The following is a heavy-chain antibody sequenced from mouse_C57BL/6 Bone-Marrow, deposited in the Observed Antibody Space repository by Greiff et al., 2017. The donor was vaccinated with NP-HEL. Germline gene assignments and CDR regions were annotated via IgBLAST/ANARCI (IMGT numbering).Heavy chain of an antibody. D-gene: IGHD1-1*01. CDR3: AIDTTVFRSPYYYAMYY. CDR1: GYTFTSYW. CDR2: IHPSDSDT. Sequence: QVQLKQPGAELVKPGASVKVSCKASGYTFTSYWMHWVKQRPGQGLEWIGRIHPSDSDTNYNQKFKGKATLTVDKSSSTAYMQLSSLTSEDSAVYYCAIDTTVFRSPYYYAMYYWGQGTSVTVSS. J-gene: IGHJ4*01. V-gene: IGHV1-74*01.